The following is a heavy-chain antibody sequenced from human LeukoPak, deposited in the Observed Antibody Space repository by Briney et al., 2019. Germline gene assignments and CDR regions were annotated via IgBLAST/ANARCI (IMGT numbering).Heavy chain of an antibody. V-gene: IGHV3-30*02. Sequence: PGGSLRLSGAASGFTFSTYGMHWVRQAPGKGLEWVTFIQYDGSVKLYGDSVKGRFTISRDNSKNTLYLQMNSLRAEDTAVYFCAKDVVAQQWPENYWGQGTLVTVSS. D-gene: IGHD6-19*01. CDR3: AKDVVAQQWPENY. CDR2: IQYDGSVK. CDR1: GFTFSTYG. J-gene: IGHJ4*02.